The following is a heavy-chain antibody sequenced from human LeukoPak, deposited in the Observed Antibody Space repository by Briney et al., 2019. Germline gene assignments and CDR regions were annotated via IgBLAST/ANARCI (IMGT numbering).Heavy chain of an antibody. CDR3: APGYSSGWYLD. J-gene: IGHJ4*02. V-gene: IGHV3-23*01. CDR2: ISGSGGST. Sequence: GGSLRLSCTAFGFTFSSYAMSWVRQAPGKGLEWVSAISGSGGSTYYADSVKGRFTISRDNSKNTLYLQMNSLRAEDTAVYYCAPGYSSGWYLDWGQGTLVTVSS. CDR1: GFTFSSYA. D-gene: IGHD6-19*01.